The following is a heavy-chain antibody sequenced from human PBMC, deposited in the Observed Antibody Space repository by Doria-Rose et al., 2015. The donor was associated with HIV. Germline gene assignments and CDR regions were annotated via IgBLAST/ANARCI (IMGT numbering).Heavy chain of an antibody. J-gene: IGHJ4*02. CDR3: ARIKSSRWYHKYYFDF. CDR2: IFSDDEG. V-gene: IGHV2-26*01. CDR1: GVSLSSPGMG. D-gene: IGHD6-13*01. Sequence: ESGPVLVKPTETLTLTCTVSGVSLSSPGMGVSWIRQPPGKALEWLANIFSDDEGSYKPSLKSRLTISRSTSKSQVVLTMTDMDPVDTATYYCARIKSSRWYHKYYFDFWGQGTLVIVSA.